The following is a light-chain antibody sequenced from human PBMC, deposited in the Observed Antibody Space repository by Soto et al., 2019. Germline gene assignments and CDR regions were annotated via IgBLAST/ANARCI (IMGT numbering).Light chain of an antibody. CDR1: SGMNVGPYW. V-gene: IGLV5-45*02. CDR2: FKSDSDK. J-gene: IGLJ2*01. CDR3: MTWHRTAVV. Sequence: QSVLTQPSSLSASPGASASLTCTLRSGMNVGPYWIYWYQQKPGSPPQFLLRFKSDSDKQLGSGVPSRFSGSKDVSANAGILLISGLQSEDEADYYCMTWHRTAVVFGGGTKLTVL.